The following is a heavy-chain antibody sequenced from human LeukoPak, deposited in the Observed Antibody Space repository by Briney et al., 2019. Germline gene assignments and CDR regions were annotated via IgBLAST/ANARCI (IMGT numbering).Heavy chain of an antibody. CDR1: GFTFSNSW. V-gene: IGHV3-74*01. D-gene: IGHD3-22*01. CDR2: INSDGKTT. Sequence: GGSLRLSCAASGFTFSNSWMHWVRQAPGKGLVWVSRINSDGKTTTYADSVKGRFTISRDNADNTLYLQMNSLSAEDTALYYCAKEAQHYYYDSSGYCSYFDYWGQGTLVTVSS. CDR3: AKEAQHYYYDSSGYCSYFDY. J-gene: IGHJ4*02.